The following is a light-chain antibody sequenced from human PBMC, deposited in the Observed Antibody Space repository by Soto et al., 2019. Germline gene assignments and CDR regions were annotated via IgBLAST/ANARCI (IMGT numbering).Light chain of an antibody. CDR3: ASYTSSSSWV. J-gene: IGLJ3*02. Sequence: QSVLTQPASVSGSPGQSITISCTGTSSDVGGYDYVSWYQQHPGKAPHLMIYDVNSRPSGVSNRFSGSKSGDTASLTISGVQAEDEADYFCASYTSSSSWVFGGGTKLTVL. CDR1: SSDVGGYDY. CDR2: DVN. V-gene: IGLV2-14*01.